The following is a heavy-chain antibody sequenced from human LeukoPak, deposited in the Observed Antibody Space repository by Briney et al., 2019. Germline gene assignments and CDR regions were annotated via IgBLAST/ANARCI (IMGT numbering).Heavy chain of an antibody. CDR1: GFTFSSYA. J-gene: IGHJ6*02. Sequence: GGSLRLSCAASGFTFSSYAMSWVRQAPGKGLEWVSAISGSGGSTYYAGSVKGRFTISRDNSKNTLYLQMNSLRAEDTAVYYCAKEGDSSGSYYYGMDVWGQGTTVTVSS. CDR3: AKEGDSSGSYYYGMDV. CDR2: ISGSGGST. V-gene: IGHV3-23*01. D-gene: IGHD3-22*01.